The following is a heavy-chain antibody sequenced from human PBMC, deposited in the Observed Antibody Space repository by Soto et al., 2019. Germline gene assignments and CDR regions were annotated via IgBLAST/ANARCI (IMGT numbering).Heavy chain of an antibody. Sequence: QVQLQESGPGLVKPSETLSLTCTVSGGSISSYYWSWIRQPPGKGLEWIGYIYYSGSTNYNPPLTIRVTXXVXTXXNQFSLELSSVTAADTAVYYCARAYGGNFIVWFDPWGQGTLVTVSS. V-gene: IGHV4-59*01. J-gene: IGHJ5*02. CDR1: GGSISSYY. CDR2: IYYSGST. CDR3: ARAYGGNFIVWFDP. D-gene: IGHD4-17*01.